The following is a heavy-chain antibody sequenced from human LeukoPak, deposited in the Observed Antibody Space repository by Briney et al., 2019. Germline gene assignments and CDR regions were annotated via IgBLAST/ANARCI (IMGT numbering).Heavy chain of an antibody. V-gene: IGHV1-46*01. D-gene: IGHD3-3*01. CDR1: GYTFTSYY. CDR2: INPSGGST. J-gene: IGHJ2*01. CDR3: ARASYDFWSGYSRSWYFDL. Sequence: GASVKVSCKASGYTFTSYYMHWVRQAPGQGLEWMGIINPSGGSTSYAQKFQGRVTMTRDTSTSTVYMELSSLRSEDTAVYYCARASYDFWSGYSRSWYFDLWGRGTLVTVS.